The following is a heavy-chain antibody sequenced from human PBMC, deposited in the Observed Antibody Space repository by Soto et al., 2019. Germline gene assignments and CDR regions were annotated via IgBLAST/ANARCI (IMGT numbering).Heavy chain of an antibody. D-gene: IGHD2-15*01. V-gene: IGHV3-9*01. CDR3: AKAVYCSGGSCYSFFDY. J-gene: IGHJ4*02. CDR1: GFTFDDYA. Sequence: PGGSLRLSCAASGFTFDDYAMHWVRQAPGKGLEWVSGISWNSGSIGYADSVKGRFTISRDNAKNSLYLQMNSLRAEDTALYYCAKAVYCSGGSCYSFFDYWGQGTLVTVPQ. CDR2: ISWNSGSI.